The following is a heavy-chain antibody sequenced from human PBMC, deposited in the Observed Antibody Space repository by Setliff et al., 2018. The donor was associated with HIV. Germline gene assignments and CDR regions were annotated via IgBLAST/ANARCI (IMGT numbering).Heavy chain of an antibody. V-gene: IGHV3-23*01. CDR2: INSAERT. Sequence: GGSLSLSCAASGFSFSNYAMTWVRQAPGKGPEWVSTINSAERTFYAKSVKGRFTISRDNSKSTLYLQVSSLRAEDTAVYFCAKAHWDPLSPDYWGQGTLVTVSS. J-gene: IGHJ4*02. CDR1: GFSFSNYA. D-gene: IGHD1-26*01. CDR3: AKAHWDPLSPDY.